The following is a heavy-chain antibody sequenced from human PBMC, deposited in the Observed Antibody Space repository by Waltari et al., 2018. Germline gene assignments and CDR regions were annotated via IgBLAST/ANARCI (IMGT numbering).Heavy chain of an antibody. V-gene: IGHV1-2*02. J-gene: IGHJ4*02. Sequence: QVQLLQSGAEVKKPGASVNISCKASGYTFTGYFLHGVRQAPGQSLEYLGWINTKTGDTNFGKKSRDRGTVTRDTSLSTAYMEVTRLTSDDTAVYYCARITTGPKDYWGQGTLVTVSS. CDR1: GYTFTGYF. D-gene: IGHD1-1*01. CDR2: INTKTGDT. CDR3: ARITTGPKDY.